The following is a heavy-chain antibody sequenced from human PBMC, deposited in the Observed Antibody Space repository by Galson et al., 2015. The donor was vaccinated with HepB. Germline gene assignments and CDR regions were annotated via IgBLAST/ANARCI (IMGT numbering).Heavy chain of an antibody. J-gene: IGHJ5*02. D-gene: IGHD3-10*01. CDR1: GSSFTSYW. CDR3: ARRDRGGFGELLWDWFDP. CDR2: IYPGDSDT. Sequence: QSGAEVKKPGESLKISCKGSGSSFTSYWIGWVRQMPGKGLEWMGIIYPGDSDTRYSPSFQGQVTISADKSISTAYLQWSSLKASDTAMYYCARRDRGGFGELLWDWFDPWGQGTLVTVSS. V-gene: IGHV5-51*01.